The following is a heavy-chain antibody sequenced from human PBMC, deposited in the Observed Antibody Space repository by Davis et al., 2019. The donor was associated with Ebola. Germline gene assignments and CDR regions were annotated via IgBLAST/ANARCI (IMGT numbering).Heavy chain of an antibody. V-gene: IGHV4-34*01. CDR2: INHSGST. CDR1: GGSFSGYY. J-gene: IGHJ5*02. D-gene: IGHD2-15*01. Sequence: PSETLSLTCAVYGGSFSGYYWSWIRQPPGKGLEWIGEINHSGSTNYNPSLKSRVTISVDTSKNQFSLKLSSVTAADTAVYYCARVIVAVVAEGWFDPWGQGTLVTVSS. CDR3: ARVIVAVVAEGWFDP.